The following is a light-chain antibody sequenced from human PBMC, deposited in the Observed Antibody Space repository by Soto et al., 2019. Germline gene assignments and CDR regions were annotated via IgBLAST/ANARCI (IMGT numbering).Light chain of an antibody. CDR3: QESYSTPAVS. Sequence: EIVMTQSPATLCVSPEERASLSCRASQSVSSNLAWYQQKPGQAPRLLIYGASTRATGIPARFSGSGSGTEFTLTISTLQAEDFATYFCQESYSTPAVSFGGGSKVDIK. V-gene: IGKV3-15*01. CDR1: QSVSSN. J-gene: IGKJ4*01. CDR2: GAS.